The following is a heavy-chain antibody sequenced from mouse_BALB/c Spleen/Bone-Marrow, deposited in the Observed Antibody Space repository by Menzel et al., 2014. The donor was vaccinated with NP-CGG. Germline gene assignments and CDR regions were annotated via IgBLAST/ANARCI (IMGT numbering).Heavy chain of an antibody. V-gene: IGHV1-14*01. Sequence: VQLQQSGPELVKPGASVKMSCKASGYTFINYVMHWVKQKPGQGLEWIGYINPYYDVTKYNEKFKGKATLTSDKSSSTAYMELSSLTSEDSAVYYCARGVDFDYWGQRTTLTVSS. J-gene: IGHJ2*01. CDR3: ARGVDFDY. CDR1: GYTFINYV. CDR2: INPYYDVT.